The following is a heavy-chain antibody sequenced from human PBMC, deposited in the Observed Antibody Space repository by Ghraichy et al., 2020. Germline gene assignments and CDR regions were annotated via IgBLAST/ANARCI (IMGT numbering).Heavy chain of an antibody. J-gene: IGHJ6*02. V-gene: IGHV3-7*01. CDR3: GRDVDV. Sequence: GESLNISCAASGFPFSSSWMTWVRQAPGKGLEWVANIKDDGSEIYYIDSVKGRFTISRDNTKNSLYLQMNSLRAEDTAVYYCGRDVDVWGQGTTVTVFS. CDR2: IKDDGSEI. CDR1: GFPFSSSW.